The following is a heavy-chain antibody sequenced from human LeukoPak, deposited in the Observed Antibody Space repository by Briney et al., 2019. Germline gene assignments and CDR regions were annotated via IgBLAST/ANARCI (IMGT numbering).Heavy chain of an antibody. CDR1: GFTFDYSW. V-gene: IGHV3-7*01. Sequence: GESLRLSCSASGFTFDYSWVNSVRQTPGKGLEWVARLHRDDSARYYVDSVSGRFTISRDNAKNSLYLQMSSLRAEDTAVYYCARDRAYSSFDYWGQGTLVTVSS. CDR2: LHRDDSAR. D-gene: IGHD5-18*01. CDR3: ARDRAYSSFDY. J-gene: IGHJ4*02.